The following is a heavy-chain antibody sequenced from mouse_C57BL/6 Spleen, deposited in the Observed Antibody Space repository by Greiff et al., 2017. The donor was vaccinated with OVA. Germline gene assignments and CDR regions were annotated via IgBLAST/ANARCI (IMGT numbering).Heavy chain of an antibody. CDR3: ARGAFAY. Sequence: ESGPGLVKPSQSLSLTCSVTGYSITSGYYWNWIRQFPGNKLEWMGYISYDGSNNYNPSLKNRISITRDTSKNQFFLKFNSVTTEDTATYYCARGAFAYWGQGTLVTVSA. J-gene: IGHJ3*01. CDR1: GYSITSGYY. V-gene: IGHV3-6*01. CDR2: ISYDGSN. D-gene: IGHD3-1*01.